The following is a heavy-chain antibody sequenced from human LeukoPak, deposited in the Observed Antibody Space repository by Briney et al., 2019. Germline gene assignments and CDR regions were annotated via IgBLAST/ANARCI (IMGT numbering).Heavy chain of an antibody. Sequence: GGSLRLSCAASGFSFKDTGMHWVRQAPGKGPEWLTIIWYDGSTKYYAASVKGRFTVSRDTSKNTFSLQMNNLRAEDTAVYYCARLASRSYWGQGTLVAVSS. D-gene: IGHD6-6*01. CDR2: IWYDGSTK. V-gene: IGHV3-33*01. J-gene: IGHJ4*02. CDR1: GFSFKDTG. CDR3: ARLASRSY.